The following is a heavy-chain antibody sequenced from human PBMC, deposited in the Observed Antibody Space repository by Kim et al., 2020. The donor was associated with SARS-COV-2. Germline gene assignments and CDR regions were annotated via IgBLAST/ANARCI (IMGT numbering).Heavy chain of an antibody. V-gene: IGHV1-69*01. CDR3: ARQRGNDFDLGY. D-gene: IGHD1-1*01. Sequence: NYAQKCQGRVTITADESTSTAYMELSSLRSEDTAVYYCARQRGNDFDLGYWGQGTLVTVSS. J-gene: IGHJ4*02.